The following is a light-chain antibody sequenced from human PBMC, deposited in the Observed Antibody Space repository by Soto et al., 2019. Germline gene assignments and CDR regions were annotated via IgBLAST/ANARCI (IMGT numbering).Light chain of an antibody. CDR3: MQALQMWT. V-gene: IGKV2-28*01. CDR2: LGS. CDR1: PSLLHTNVYNY. Sequence: DFVLTQSLLSLLVTPGEPASISCRSRPSLLHTNVYNYLDWYLQKPGQSPQLLISLGSNRSPGVPDRFSGSGSGTDFTLKISRVEAEDVGVYYCMQALQMWTSGQGTKV. J-gene: IGKJ1*01.